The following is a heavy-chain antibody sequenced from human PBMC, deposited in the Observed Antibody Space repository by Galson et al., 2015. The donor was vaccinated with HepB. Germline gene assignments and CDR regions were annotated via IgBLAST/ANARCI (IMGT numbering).Heavy chain of an antibody. CDR2: IIPIFGIA. CDR3: ARSYSETPVAISDYGMDV. Sequence: SVKVSCKASGGTFSSYAISWVRQAPGQGLEWMGGIIPIFGIANYAQKFQGRVTITADESTSTAYMELSSLRAEDTAVYYCARSYSETPVAISDYGMDVWGQGTTVTVSS. J-gene: IGHJ6*02. D-gene: IGHD2-2*02. V-gene: IGHV1-69*13. CDR1: GGTFSSYA.